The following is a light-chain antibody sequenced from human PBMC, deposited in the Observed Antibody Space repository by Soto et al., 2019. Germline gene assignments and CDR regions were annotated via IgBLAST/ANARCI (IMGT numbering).Light chain of an antibody. V-gene: IGKV3-11*01. CDR3: QQRSNWPLT. CDR1: QSVSSC. J-gene: IGKJ4*01. CDR2: DAS. Sequence: PVERHTLSCRASQSVSSCLAWYQHKPGQAPRLLIYDASNRATGIPARFSGSGSGTDFTLTISSLEPADFAVYYCQQRSNWPLTFGGGTKVDIK.